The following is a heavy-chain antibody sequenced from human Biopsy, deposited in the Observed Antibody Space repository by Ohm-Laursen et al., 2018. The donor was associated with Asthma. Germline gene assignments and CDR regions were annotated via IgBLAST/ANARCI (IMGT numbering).Heavy chain of an antibody. CDR2: GGSYYDGGLK. D-gene: IGHD3-3*01. CDR1: GFKFSSYA. J-gene: IGHJ4*02. V-gene: IGHV3-30-3*01. CDR3: ARDVMEWYLPAFDF. Sequence: SLRLSCAASGFKFSSYAFHWVRQAPGKGLEWVAVGGSYYDGGLKYYADSANGRFTVSRDDSKNTLYLQMNSLRPDDTAVYYCARDVMEWYLPAFDFWGQGTLVTVSS.